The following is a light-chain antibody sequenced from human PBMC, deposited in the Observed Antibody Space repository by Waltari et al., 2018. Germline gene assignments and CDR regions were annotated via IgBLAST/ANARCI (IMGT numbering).Light chain of an antibody. CDR1: QSISTW. Sequence: DIQMTQSPSTLSASVGDRVTITCRASQSISTWLAWYQQEPGKAPKLLSSQASSLESGVAPRSSGRESGTEFALNISSLQPDDFATYYCQQYYSYPWTFGQGTKVDIK. J-gene: IGKJ1*01. V-gene: IGKV1-5*03. CDR2: QAS. CDR3: QQYYSYPWT.